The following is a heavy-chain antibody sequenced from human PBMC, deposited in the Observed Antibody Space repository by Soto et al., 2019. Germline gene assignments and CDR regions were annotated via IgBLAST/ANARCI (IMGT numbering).Heavy chain of an antibody. CDR2: IKQDGSEK. J-gene: IGHJ4*02. CDR3: ARDSGSDTALVLLLDY. Sequence: LRLSCAASGFTFSSYWMSWVRQAPGKGLEWVANIKQDGSEKYYVDSVKGRFTISRDNAKNSLYLQMNSLRAEDTAVYYCARDSGSDTALVLLLDYWGQGTPVTVSS. V-gene: IGHV3-7*01. CDR1: GFTFSSYW. D-gene: IGHD5-18*01.